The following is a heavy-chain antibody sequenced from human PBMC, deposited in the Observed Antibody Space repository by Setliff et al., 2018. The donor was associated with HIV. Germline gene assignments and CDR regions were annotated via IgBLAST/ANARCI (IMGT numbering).Heavy chain of an antibody. J-gene: IGHJ6*02. D-gene: IGHD3-3*01. Sequence: SETLSLTCTVSGDSISSYYWSWIRQPAGKGLEWIGRIYTSGTPKYNPSLKRRVTMSVDTSKNQFSLKLRSVTAADTAVYYCARNFWNGPPDYFYYGMDVWCQGTTFTVSS. CDR2: IYTSGTP. CDR3: ARNFWNGPPDYFYYGMDV. CDR1: GDSISSYY. V-gene: IGHV4-4*07.